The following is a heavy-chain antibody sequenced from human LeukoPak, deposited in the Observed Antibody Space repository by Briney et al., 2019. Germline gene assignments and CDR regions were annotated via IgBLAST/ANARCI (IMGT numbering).Heavy chain of an antibody. D-gene: IGHD3-22*01. V-gene: IGHV4-34*01. CDR2: INHSGST. CDR3: ARHHYDSSGYYFVDY. Sequence: PSETLSLTCAVYGGSFSGYYWSWIRQPPGKGLEWIGEINHSGSTNYNSSLKSRVTISVDTSKNQFSLKLSSVTAADTAVYYCARHHYDSSGYYFVDYWGQGTLVTVSS. J-gene: IGHJ4*02. CDR1: GGSFSGYY.